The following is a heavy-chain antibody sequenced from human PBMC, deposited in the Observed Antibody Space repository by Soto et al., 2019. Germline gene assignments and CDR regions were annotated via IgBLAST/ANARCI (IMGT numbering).Heavy chain of an antibody. J-gene: IGHJ4*02. V-gene: IGHV3-7*05. CDR2: IGRDGSEK. Sequence: EVQLVESGGGLVQPGESLRLSCVGSGFTFNSYWMGWVRQAPGKGTQWVANIGRDGSEKSYVDSLKGRFTISRDNARRSVHLQMNSLGVEDTDGYYCAAWPLSSWFDYWGRGILVTVSS. D-gene: IGHD6-13*01. CDR3: AAWPLSSWFDY. CDR1: GFTFNSYW.